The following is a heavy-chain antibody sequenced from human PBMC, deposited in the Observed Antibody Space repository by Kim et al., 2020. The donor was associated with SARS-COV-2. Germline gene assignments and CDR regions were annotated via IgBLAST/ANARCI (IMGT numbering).Heavy chain of an antibody. CDR1: GGSFSGYY. V-gene: IGHV4-34*01. Sequence: SETLSLTCAVYGGSFSGYYWSWIRQPPGKGLEWIGEINHSGSTNYNPSLKSRVTISVDTSKNQFSLKLSSVTAADTAVYYCATIPYYYYMDVWGKGTTVTVSS. CDR2: INHSGST. J-gene: IGHJ6*03. CDR3: ATIPYYYYMDV.